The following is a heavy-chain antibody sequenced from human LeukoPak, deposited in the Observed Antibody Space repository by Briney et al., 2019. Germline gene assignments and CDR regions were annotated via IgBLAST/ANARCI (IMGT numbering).Heavy chain of an antibody. CDR2: IYYSGST. CDR1: GGSISSSSYY. Sequence: PSETLSLTCTVSGGSISSSSYYWGWIRQPPGKGLEWIGSIYYSGSTYYNPSLKSRVTISVDTSKNQSSLKLSSVTAADTAVYYCARLQLLWFGELTPYFDYWGQGTLVTVSS. CDR3: ARLQLLWFGELTPYFDY. V-gene: IGHV4-39*01. J-gene: IGHJ4*02. D-gene: IGHD3-10*01.